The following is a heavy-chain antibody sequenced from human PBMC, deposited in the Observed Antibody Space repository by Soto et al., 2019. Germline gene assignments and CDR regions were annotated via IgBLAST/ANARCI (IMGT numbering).Heavy chain of an antibody. CDR3: ARGSWADYYDSSGYPGY. J-gene: IGHJ4*02. V-gene: IGHV1-18*01. CDR1: GYTFTSYG. D-gene: IGHD3-22*01. Sequence: ASVKVSCKASGYTFTSYGISWVRQAPGQGLEWMGWISAYNGNTNYAQKLQGRVTMTTDTSTSTAYMELRSLRSDDTAVYYCARGSWADYYDSSGYPGYWGQGTLVTVSS. CDR2: ISAYNGNT.